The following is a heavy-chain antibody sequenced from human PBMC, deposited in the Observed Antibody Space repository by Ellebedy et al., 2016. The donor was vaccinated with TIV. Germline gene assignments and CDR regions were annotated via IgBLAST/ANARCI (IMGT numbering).Heavy chain of an antibody. D-gene: IGHD3-10*01. CDR3: ARVYGAFNWFDP. CDR1: GYTFTNYA. V-gene: IGHV1-3*01. CDR2: INAGNGNT. Sequence: AASVKVSCKASGYTFTNYAMHWVRQARGQRLEWMGWINAGNGNTKYSQKFQGRVTITRDTSASTAYMELSSLRSEDTAVYYCARVYGAFNWFDPWGQGTLVTVSS. J-gene: IGHJ5*02.